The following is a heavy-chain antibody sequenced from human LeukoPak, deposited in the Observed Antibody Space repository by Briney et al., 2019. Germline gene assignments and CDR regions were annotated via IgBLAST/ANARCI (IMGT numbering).Heavy chain of an antibody. CDR3: ARYPVHDFWSGYYLNWFDP. D-gene: IGHD3-3*01. Sequence: ASVKVSCKASGYTFTSYAMNWVRQAPGQGLEWMGWINSNTGNPTYAQGFTGRFVFSLDTSVSTAYLQISSLKAEVTAVYYCARYPVHDFWSGYYLNWFDPWGQGTLVTVSS. J-gene: IGHJ5*02. V-gene: IGHV7-4-1*02. CDR1: GYTFTSYA. CDR2: INSNTGNP.